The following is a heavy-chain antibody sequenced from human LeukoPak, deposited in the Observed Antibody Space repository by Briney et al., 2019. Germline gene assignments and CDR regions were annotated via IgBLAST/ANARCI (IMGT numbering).Heavy chain of an antibody. J-gene: IGHJ6*02. CDR2: IASGGGANR. CDR1: GFTFSSYE. V-gene: IGHV3-48*03. CDR3: ARIGTTTRGPAGLDV. Sequence: PGGSLTLSCAASGFTFSSYEMNCVRQAAGKGLEWVSYIASGGGANRFYSESVKGRFTISRDNAKNSLYLHMNSLRAEDTGVYYCARIGTTTRGPAGLDVWGQGTTVTVSS. D-gene: IGHD2/OR15-2a*01.